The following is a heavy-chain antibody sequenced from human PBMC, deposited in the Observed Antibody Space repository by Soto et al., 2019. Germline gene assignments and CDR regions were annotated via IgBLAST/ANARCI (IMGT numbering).Heavy chain of an antibody. D-gene: IGHD6-13*01. CDR2: ISSSSSTI. CDR3: ATKTIIAATGGS. Sequence: EVQLVESGGGLVQPGGSLRLSCAASGLTFSSYSMNWVRQAPGKGLEWVSYISSSSSTILYADSVKGRFTISRDNAKNSLYLQMNSLRAEDTAVYYCATKTIIAATGGSWGLGTLVTVSS. V-gene: IGHV3-48*01. J-gene: IGHJ5*02. CDR1: GLTFSSYS.